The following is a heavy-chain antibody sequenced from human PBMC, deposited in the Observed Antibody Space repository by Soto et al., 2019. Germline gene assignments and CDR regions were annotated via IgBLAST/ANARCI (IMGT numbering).Heavy chain of an antibody. CDR2: ISFDGNNK. CDR3: VKGDLDTAVVNSPDAFDF. D-gene: IGHD5-18*01. V-gene: IGHV3-30*18. CDR1: GFIFNYYG. Sequence: GGSLRLSCEASGFIFNYYGMHWVRQAPGKGLDWVAVISFDGNNKYYAQSVKGRFTISRDNSKNTLFLHMDSLRREDTAVYHCVKGDLDTAVVNSPDAFDFWGQGTMVTVSS. J-gene: IGHJ3*01.